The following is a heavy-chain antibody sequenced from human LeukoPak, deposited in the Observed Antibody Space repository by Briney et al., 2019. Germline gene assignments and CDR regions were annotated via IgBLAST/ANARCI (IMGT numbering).Heavy chain of an antibody. D-gene: IGHD5-18*01. CDR2: IYSGGST. Sequence: GGSLRLSCAASGFTFSSYSMNWVRQAPGKGLEWVSVIYSGGSTYYADSVKGRFTISRDNSKNTLYLQMNSLRAEDTAVYYCARAWPQLWPPEGMAFDIWGQGTMVTVSS. CDR3: ARAWPQLWPPEGMAFDI. J-gene: IGHJ3*02. V-gene: IGHV3-53*01. CDR1: GFTFSSYS.